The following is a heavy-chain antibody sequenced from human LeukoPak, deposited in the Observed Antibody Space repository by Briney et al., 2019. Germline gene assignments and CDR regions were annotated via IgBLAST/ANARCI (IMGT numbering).Heavy chain of an antibody. CDR2: SSSGGSA. CDR3: ARKQTGTMYDV. D-gene: IGHD1-7*01. V-gene: IGHV4-39*07. Sequence: PSETLSLTCIVPGGSISSSSYYWAWIRQSPGKGLEWIRTSSSGGSAYYNPSLTSRVSISKDTSDNQFSLRLYSVTAADTAVYYCARKQTGTMYDVWGQGTQVTVSS. CDR1: GGSISSSSYY. J-gene: IGHJ4*02.